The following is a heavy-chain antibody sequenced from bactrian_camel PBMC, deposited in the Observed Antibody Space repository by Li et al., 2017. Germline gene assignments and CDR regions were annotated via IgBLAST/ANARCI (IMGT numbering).Heavy chain of an antibody. CDR3: VKPNPDARGGFDH. CDR2: SSSGALSL. Sequence: QLVESGGGSVQTGGSLRLSCEASGFTFTNYWMHWVRQGPGKGLEWVSSSSSGALSLVYADSVKGRFTISRDNAKNTVYLPMNSLKPEDTAVYYCVKPNPDARGGFDHWGQGTQVTVS. D-gene: IGHD1*01. J-gene: IGHJ4*01. CDR1: GFTFTNYW. V-gene: IGHV3S25*01.